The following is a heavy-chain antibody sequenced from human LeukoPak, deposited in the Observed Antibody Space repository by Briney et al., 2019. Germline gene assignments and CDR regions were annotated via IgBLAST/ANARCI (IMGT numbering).Heavy chain of an antibody. Sequence: GGSLRLSCAASGFTFSSYDMSWVRQAPGKGLEWVSVISGSGGRAYYADSVKGRFTISRDNAKNSLYLQMNSLRAEDTAVYYCARGYTFHIWGQGTMVTVSS. D-gene: IGHD3-16*02. CDR1: GFTFSSYD. CDR3: ARGYTFHI. CDR2: ISGSGGRA. V-gene: IGHV3-23*01. J-gene: IGHJ3*02.